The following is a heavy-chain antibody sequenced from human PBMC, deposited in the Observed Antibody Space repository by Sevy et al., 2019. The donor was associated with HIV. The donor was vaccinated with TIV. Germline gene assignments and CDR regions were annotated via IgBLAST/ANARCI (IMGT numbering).Heavy chain of an antibody. V-gene: IGHV3-30-3*01. Sequence: GGSLRLSCAASGFSFSTHAMHWVRQAPGKGLDWVALISYDGTAKYYADSVKGRFTVSRDDSKNTLYLQMNSLRPEDSAVYYCARERGHTSAWTAGNYWGQGTQVTVSS. CDR2: ISYDGTAK. CDR3: ARERGHTSAWTAGNY. CDR1: GFSFSTHA. J-gene: IGHJ4*02. D-gene: IGHD6-19*01.